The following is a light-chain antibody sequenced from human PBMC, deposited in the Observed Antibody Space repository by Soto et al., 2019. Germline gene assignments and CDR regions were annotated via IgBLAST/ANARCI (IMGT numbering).Light chain of an antibody. V-gene: IGKV1-12*01. J-gene: IGKJ4*01. CDR2: IAS. CDR1: QDINSW. CDR3: QQSKSFPLT. Sequence: DIRMNKSPFAVSASVGDRVTISCRASQDINSWLTWYQQEPGKAPKVLIYIASRLQPGVPSRFSGRGSGTDFSLTISNLQPEDFATYFCQQSKSFPLTFGGGTNVDIK.